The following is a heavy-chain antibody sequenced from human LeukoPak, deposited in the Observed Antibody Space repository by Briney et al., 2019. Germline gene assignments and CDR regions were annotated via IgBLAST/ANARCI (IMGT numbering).Heavy chain of an antibody. J-gene: IGHJ4*02. D-gene: IGHD6-19*01. V-gene: IGHV4-34*01. CDR2: INHSGST. Sequence: SETLPLTCAVYGGSFSGYYWSWIRQPPGKGLEWIGEINHSGSTNYNPSLKSRVTISVDTSKNQFSLKLSSVTAADTAVYYCARGAVHSSGWYRYWGQGTLVTVSS. CDR3: ARGAVHSSGWYRY. CDR1: GGSFSGYY.